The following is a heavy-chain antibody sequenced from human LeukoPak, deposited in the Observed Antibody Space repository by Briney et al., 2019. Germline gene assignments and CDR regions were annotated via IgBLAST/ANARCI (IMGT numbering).Heavy chain of an antibody. CDR3: ARLVGGTVDY. J-gene: IGHJ4*02. D-gene: IGHD1-26*01. V-gene: IGHV5-10-1*01. CDR2: IDPSDSYT. CDR1: GYNLTNYW. Sequence: GESLKISCKGSGYNLTNYWMSWVRQMSGKGLEWMGRIDPSDSYTNYSPSFQGHVTISADNSISTAYLQCSSLKASDTAMYYCARLVGGTVDYWGQGTLVTVSS.